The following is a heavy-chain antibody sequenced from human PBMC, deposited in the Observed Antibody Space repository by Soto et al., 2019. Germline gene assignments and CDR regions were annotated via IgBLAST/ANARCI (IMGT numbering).Heavy chain of an antibody. CDR1: CGSISSGDYY. Sequence: SETLSLTCPVSCGSISSGDYYWGWIRQPPGKGLEWIGYIYYSGSTYYNPSLKSRVTISVDTSKNQFSLKLSSVTAADTAVYYCARVRGITGTTTFDYWGQGTLVTVSS. V-gene: IGHV4-30-4*01. J-gene: IGHJ4*02. CDR3: ARVRGITGTTTFDY. CDR2: IYYSGST. D-gene: IGHD1-7*01.